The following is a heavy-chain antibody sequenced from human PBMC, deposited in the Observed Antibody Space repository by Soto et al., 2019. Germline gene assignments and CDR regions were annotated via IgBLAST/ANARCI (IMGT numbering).Heavy chain of an antibody. CDR1: GFTFSSYS. CDR3: ASFYDSSGYYYFDY. Sequence: SLRLSCAASGFTFSSYSMNWVRQAPGKGLEWVSSISSSSSYIYYADSVKGRFTISRDNAKNSLYLQMNSLRAEDTAVYYCASFYDSSGYYYFDYWGQGTLVTVSS. J-gene: IGHJ4*02. V-gene: IGHV3-21*01. CDR2: ISSSSSYI. D-gene: IGHD3-22*01.